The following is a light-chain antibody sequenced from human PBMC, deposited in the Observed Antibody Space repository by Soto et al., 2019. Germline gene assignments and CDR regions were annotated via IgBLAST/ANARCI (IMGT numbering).Light chain of an antibody. Sequence: QSVLTQPPSASGTPGQRVTISCSGSSSNIGSNTVNWYQQIPGTAPKLLIYSNNQRPSGVPDRFSGSKSGTSAALAMSGLQSEDEADYYCAAWDDSLNGVVFGGGTKLTVL. CDR3: AAWDDSLNGVV. CDR1: SSNIGSNT. J-gene: IGLJ2*01. V-gene: IGLV1-44*01. CDR2: SNN.